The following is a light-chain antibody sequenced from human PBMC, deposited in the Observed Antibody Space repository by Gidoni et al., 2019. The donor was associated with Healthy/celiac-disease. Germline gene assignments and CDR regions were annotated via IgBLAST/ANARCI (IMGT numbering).Light chain of an antibody. Sequence: QSVPTQPPSVSGAPGQRVTISCTGSSSNIGAGYAVHWYQQLPGTAPKGVIYDNTDRPSGVPDQFSASKSGTSASLAITGLQAEDEADYYCQTYDDSLSWVFGGGTKVTVL. CDR2: DNT. CDR1: SSNIGAGYA. V-gene: IGLV1-40*01. CDR3: QTYDDSLSWV. J-gene: IGLJ3*02.